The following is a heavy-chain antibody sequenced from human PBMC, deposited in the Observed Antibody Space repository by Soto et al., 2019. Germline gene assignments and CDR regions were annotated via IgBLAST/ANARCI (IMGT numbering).Heavy chain of an antibody. CDR1: GFTFSFYP. CDR3: ATWHLREHAYDI. Sequence: EVLLLESGGGLVQPGGSLRLSCAASGFTFSFYPMSWVRQAPGKGLEWVSGISSSAGTTYYADPVRGRFTTSIDSSKTTVYLQMRDLRPEDTALYFCATWHLREHAYDIWGQGTMVTVSS. CDR2: ISSSAGTT. J-gene: IGHJ3*02. D-gene: IGHD5-12*01. V-gene: IGHV3-23*01.